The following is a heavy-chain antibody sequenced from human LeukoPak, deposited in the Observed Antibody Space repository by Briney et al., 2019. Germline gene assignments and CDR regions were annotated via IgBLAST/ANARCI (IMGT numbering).Heavy chain of an antibody. Sequence: SETLSLTCTVSGASISSGSYYWSWIRQPAGKGLEWIGRVYTSGSTNYNPSLKSRVTISVDTSKNQFSLKLSSVTAADTAVYYCARDRPILWFGERMLQPPRKNDAFDIWGQGTMVTVSS. CDR3: ARDRPILWFGERMLQPPRKNDAFDI. D-gene: IGHD3-10*01. V-gene: IGHV4-61*02. CDR1: GASISSGSYY. J-gene: IGHJ3*02. CDR2: VYTSGST.